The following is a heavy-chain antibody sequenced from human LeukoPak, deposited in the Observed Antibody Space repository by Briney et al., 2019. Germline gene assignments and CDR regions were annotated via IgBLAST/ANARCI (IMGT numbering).Heavy chain of an antibody. CDR1: GGTFIRYG. CDR3: AREWNYETSGYYYYY. Sequence: ASVKVSCKASGGTFIRYGISWVRQAPGQGLEWMGGIIPLFGTANYAQKFQGRVTITADESTSTAYMELGSLRSEDTALYYCAREWNYETSGYYYYYWGQGTLVTVSS. D-gene: IGHD3-22*01. J-gene: IGHJ4*02. CDR2: IIPLFGTA. V-gene: IGHV1-69*13.